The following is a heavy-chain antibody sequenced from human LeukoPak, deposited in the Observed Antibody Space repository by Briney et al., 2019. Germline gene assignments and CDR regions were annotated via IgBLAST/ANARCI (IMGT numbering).Heavy chain of an antibody. CDR3: ARDAFASGSHDY. D-gene: IGHD3-10*01. Sequence: GGSLRLSCAASGFTFNNYWMHWVRQAPGKGLVWVSRINSDGRRTTYADSVKGRFTISRDNAKNSLFLQMNSLTAEDTALYYCARDAFASGSHDYWGQGSLVTVSS. CDR1: GFTFNNYW. CDR2: INSDGRRT. V-gene: IGHV3-74*01. J-gene: IGHJ4*02.